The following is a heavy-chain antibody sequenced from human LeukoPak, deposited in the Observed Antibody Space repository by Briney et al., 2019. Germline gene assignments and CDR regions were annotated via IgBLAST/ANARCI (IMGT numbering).Heavy chain of an antibody. V-gene: IGHV1-8*01. Sequence: ASVKVSCKASGYTFTSYDINWVRQATGEGLEWMGWMSPNSGNTGYAQKFQGRVTMTRNTSISTAYMELSSLRSEDTAVYYCARGPTWIQLWDAFDIWGQGTMVTVSS. CDR1: GYTFTSYD. CDR3: ARGPTWIQLWDAFDI. D-gene: IGHD5-18*01. CDR2: MSPNSGNT. J-gene: IGHJ3*02.